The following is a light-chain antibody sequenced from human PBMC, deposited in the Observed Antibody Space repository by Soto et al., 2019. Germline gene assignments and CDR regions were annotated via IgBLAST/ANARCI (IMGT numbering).Light chain of an antibody. V-gene: IGKV3-15*01. J-gene: IGKJ1*01. Sequence: EIELTQSPGTLSLSPGERATLSCRASQSVSSSYLAWYQQKPGQAPRLLMYGAASRATAIPARFSGSGSATEFTLSIISLQSEDFAVYYCQQYNNWPPETFGQGTKVDIK. CDR3: QQYNNWPPET. CDR1: QSVSSSY. CDR2: GAA.